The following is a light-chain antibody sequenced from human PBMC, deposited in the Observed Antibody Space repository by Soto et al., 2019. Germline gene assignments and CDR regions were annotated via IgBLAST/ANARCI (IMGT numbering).Light chain of an antibody. CDR2: DAS. CDR1: QDISNY. J-gene: IGKJ1*01. V-gene: IGKV1-33*01. CDR3: QQYDNLEVN. Sequence: DIQMTQSPSSLSASVGDRVTITCQASQDISNYLNWYQQKPGKAPKLLIYDASNLETGVPSRFSGSGSGTDFTFTISSLQPEDIATYYCQQYDNLEVNFGQGTKVDIK.